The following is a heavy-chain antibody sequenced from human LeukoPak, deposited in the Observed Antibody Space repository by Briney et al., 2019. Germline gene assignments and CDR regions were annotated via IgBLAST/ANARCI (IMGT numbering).Heavy chain of an antibody. CDR2: IYYSGST. J-gene: IGHJ3*02. V-gene: IGHV4-59*08. CDR1: GGSISSYY. D-gene: IGHD1-14*01. Sequence: SSETLSLTCTVSGGSISSYYWTWIRQPPGKGLEWIGYIYYSGSTNYNPSLKSRVTISVDTSKNQFSLKLSSVTAADTAVYYCARVTRKGDAFDIWGQGTMVTVSS. CDR3: ARVTRKGDAFDI.